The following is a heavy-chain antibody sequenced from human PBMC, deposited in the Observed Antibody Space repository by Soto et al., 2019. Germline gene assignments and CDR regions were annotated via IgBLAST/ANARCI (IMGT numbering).Heavy chain of an antibody. CDR2: IYHSGST. CDR1: GGSISSSNW. CDR3: ASRYCISTSCYVGYYGMDV. J-gene: IGHJ6*02. Sequence: QVQLQESGPGLVKPSGTLSLTCAVSGGSISSSNWWSWVRQPPGKGLEWIGEIYHSGSTNYNPSRKSRVTISVDKSKHQFSLKLSSVTAADTAVYYCASRYCISTSCYVGYYGMDVWGQGTTVTVSS. D-gene: IGHD2-2*01. V-gene: IGHV4-4*02.